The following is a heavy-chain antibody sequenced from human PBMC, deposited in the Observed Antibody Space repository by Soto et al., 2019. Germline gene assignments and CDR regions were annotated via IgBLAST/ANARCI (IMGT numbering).Heavy chain of an antibody. CDR3: AGGGSGYYNL. V-gene: IGHV3-74*01. J-gene: IGHJ5*02. D-gene: IGHD3-22*01. CDR2: IKPDGTYT. Sequence: GGSLRLSCAASGFPFSSSWMHWVRQSPGGGLVWVSRIKPDGTYTTYADSVKGRFTISRDNAKNTLSLQMNSLTAEDTAVYYCAGGGSGYYNLWGQGTLVTVSS. CDR1: GFPFSSSW.